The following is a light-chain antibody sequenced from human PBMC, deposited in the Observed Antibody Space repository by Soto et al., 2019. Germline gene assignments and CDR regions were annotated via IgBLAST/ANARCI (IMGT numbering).Light chain of an antibody. CDR2: DGS. Sequence: EIVLSQSLGTVSLSPGASSTLSRRARQRVSRSYLAWYQQNPGQAPRLLIYDGSHRAAGIPSRFSGSGSGTDFTLTISGLEPEDFAVYYCQQRSNWPLITFGQGTRLEIK. CDR3: QQRSNWPLIT. V-gene: IGKV3-11*01. CDR1: QRVSRSY. J-gene: IGKJ5*01.